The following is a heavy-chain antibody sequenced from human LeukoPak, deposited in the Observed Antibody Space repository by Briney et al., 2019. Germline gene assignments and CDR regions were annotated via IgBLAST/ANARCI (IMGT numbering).Heavy chain of an antibody. CDR1: GGSISSYY. D-gene: IGHD6-19*01. J-gene: IGHJ4*02. Sequence: SETLSLTCTVSGGSISSYYWSWIRQPPGKGLEWIGYIHYSGSTNYNPSLKSRVTISVDTSKNQFSLKLSSVTAADTAVYYCARGRSSVDYWGQGTLVTVSS. CDR3: ARGRSSVDY. CDR2: IHYSGST. V-gene: IGHV4-59*01.